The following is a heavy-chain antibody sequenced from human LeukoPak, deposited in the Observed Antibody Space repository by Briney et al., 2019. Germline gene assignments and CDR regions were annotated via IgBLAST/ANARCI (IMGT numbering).Heavy chain of an antibody. V-gene: IGHV3-64*01. Sequence: GGSLRLSCEASGFTFSYFVMHWVRQSPGKGLEYVAGIDTNEDMTYYARSVKGRFTISRDNDKNTVYLQMDGLRPEDTAVYYCARDVKYYFGSGSYQWGQGALVTVSS. J-gene: IGHJ4*02. D-gene: IGHD3-10*01. CDR2: IDTNEDMT. CDR3: ARDVKYYFGSGSYQ. CDR1: GFTFSYFV.